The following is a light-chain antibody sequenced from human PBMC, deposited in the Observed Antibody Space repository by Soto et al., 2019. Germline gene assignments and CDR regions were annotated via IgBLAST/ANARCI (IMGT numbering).Light chain of an antibody. CDR1: NIGDKR. CDR3: QVWDIMTDNYV. CDR2: YDS. J-gene: IGLJ1*01. Sequence: SYELNQPPSVSVAPEKTATITCGGDNIGDKRVHWYRQKPGQAPVLLISYDSDRPSGIPERFSGSNSGNTATLTISRVEAGDEADYYCQVWDIMTDNYVFGGGTKVTVL. V-gene: IGLV3-21*04.